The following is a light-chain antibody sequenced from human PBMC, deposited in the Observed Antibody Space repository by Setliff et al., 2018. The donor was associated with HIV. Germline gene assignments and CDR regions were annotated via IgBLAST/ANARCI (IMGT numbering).Light chain of an antibody. V-gene: IGLV1-44*01. CDR3: AAWDDSLNGRV. J-gene: IGLJ1*01. CDR2: SSN. Sequence: QSLLTQPPSASGTPGQRVTISCSGSSSNIGSNTVTWYQQLPGTAPKLLIYSSNQRPSGVPDRFAGSKSGTSASLAISGLQSEDEADYYCAAWDDSLNGRVFGTGTKVTVL. CDR1: SSNIGSNT.